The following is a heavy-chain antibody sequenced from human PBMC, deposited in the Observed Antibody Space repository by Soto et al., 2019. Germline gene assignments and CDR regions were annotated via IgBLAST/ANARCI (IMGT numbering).Heavy chain of an antibody. Sequence: PSEPLSLTCAVYGGSFSGYYWSWIRQPPGKGLELIGFFFFRGSTDYDPFLKSRVTISVDTSKNQFSLKLSSVTAADTAVYYCARRWGTYFDFWGQGTLVTVSS. CDR2: FFFRGST. D-gene: IGHD7-27*01. V-gene: IGHV4-59*01. J-gene: IGHJ4*02. CDR3: ARRWGTYFDF. CDR1: GGSFSGYY.